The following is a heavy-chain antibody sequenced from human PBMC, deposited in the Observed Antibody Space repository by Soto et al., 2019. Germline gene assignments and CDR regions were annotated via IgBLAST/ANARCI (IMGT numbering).Heavy chain of an antibody. D-gene: IGHD6-13*01. CDR1: GYTFTSYS. CDR2: INAGNGNT. CDR3: ARSPSSWYSGDYYYYGMDV. V-gene: IGHV1-3*01. J-gene: IGHJ6*02. Sequence: APAKASCKAPGYTFTSYSMYWAHHSPGQRLEWMGWINAGNGNTKYSQKFQGRVTITRDTSASTAYMELSSLRSEDTAVYYCARSPSSWYSGDYYYYGMDVWGQGTTVTVSS.